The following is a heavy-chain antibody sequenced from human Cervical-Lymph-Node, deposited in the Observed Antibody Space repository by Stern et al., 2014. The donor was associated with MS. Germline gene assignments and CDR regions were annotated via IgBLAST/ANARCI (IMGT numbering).Heavy chain of an antibody. Sequence: VQLEESGPGLVKPSETLSLTCTVSGGSISSYYWSWIRQPPGKGLEWIGYIYYSGSTNYNPSLKSRVTISVDTSKNQFSLKLSSVTAADTAVYYCARYYYYGMDVWGQGTTVTVSS. V-gene: IGHV4-59*01. CDR1: GGSISSYY. J-gene: IGHJ6*02. CDR3: ARYYYYGMDV. CDR2: IYYSGST.